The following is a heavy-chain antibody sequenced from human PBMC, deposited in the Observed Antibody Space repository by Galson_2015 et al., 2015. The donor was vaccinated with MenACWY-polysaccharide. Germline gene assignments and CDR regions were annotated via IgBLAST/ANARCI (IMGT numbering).Heavy chain of an antibody. D-gene: IGHD3-16*01. CDR3: GRAPTKGEFPFSGWYIDY. J-gene: IGHJ4*02. V-gene: IGHV3-74*01. CDR2: TNSDGRST. Sequence: SLRLSCAASGFTFSSYWMHWVRQAPGKGLVWVSRTNSDGRSTSYADSVTGRFTISRDNAKNTLYLQMNSLRAEDTAVHYCGRAPTKGEFPFSGWYIDYWGQGNLVTVSS. CDR1: GFTFSSYW.